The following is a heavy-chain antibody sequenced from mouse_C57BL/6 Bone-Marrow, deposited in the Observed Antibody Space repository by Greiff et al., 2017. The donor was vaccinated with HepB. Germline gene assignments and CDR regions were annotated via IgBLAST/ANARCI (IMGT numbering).Heavy chain of an antibody. V-gene: IGHV1-55*01. CDR3: ARGGVVEDYFDY. CDR1: GYTFTSYW. Sequence: QVQLQQPGAELVKPGASVKMSCKASGYTFTSYWITWVKQRPGQGLEWIGDIYPGSGSTNYNEKFKSKATLTVDTSSSTAYMQLSSLTSEDSAVYYCARGGVVEDYFDYWGQGTTLTVSS. D-gene: IGHD1-1*01. CDR2: IYPGSGST. J-gene: IGHJ2*01.